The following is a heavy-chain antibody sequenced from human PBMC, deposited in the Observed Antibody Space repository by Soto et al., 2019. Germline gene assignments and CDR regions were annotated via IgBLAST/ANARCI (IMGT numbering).Heavy chain of an antibody. CDR1: GGSFSDYY. J-gene: IGHJ4*02. CDR2: INHSGST. CDR3: ARDIAAADIDY. Sequence: SETLSLTCAVYGGSFSDYYWSWIRQPPGKGLEWVGEINHSGSTNYNPSLKSRVTISVDTSKSQFSLKLSSVTAADTAVYYCARDIAAADIDYWGQGNLVTVSS. V-gene: IGHV4-34*01. D-gene: IGHD6-13*01.